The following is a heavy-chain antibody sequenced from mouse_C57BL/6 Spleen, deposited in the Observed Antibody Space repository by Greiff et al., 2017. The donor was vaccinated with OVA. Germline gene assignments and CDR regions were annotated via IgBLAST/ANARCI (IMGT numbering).Heavy chain of an antibody. D-gene: IGHD2-4*01. CDR1: GYTFTSYW. CDR3: ARPSIYYDYDWFAY. J-gene: IGHJ3*01. Sequence: QVQLQQPGAELVMPGASVKLSCKASGYTFTSYWMHWVKQRPGQGLEWIGEIDPSDSYTNYNQKFKGKSTLTVDKSSSTAYMQLSSLTSEDSAVYYCARPSIYYDYDWFAYWGQGTLVTVSA. V-gene: IGHV1-69*01. CDR2: IDPSDSYT.